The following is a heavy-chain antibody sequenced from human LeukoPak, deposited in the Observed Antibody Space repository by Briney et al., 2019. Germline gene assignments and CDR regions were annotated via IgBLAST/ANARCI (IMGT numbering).Heavy chain of an antibody. V-gene: IGHV3-11*01. CDR3: ARSAIAAASFGFDY. Sequence: GGSLRLSCAASGFTFSDYYMSWIRQAPGKGLEWVSYISSSGSTIYYADSVKGRFTISGDNAKNSLYLQMNSLRAEDTAVYYCARSAIAAASFGFDYWGQGTLVTVSS. CDR1: GFTFSDYY. J-gene: IGHJ4*02. CDR2: ISSSGSTI. D-gene: IGHD6-13*01.